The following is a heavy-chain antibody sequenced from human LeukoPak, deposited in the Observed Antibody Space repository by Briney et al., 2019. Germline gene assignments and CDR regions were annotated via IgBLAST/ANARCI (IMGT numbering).Heavy chain of an antibody. CDR2: ISSSSYI. D-gene: IGHD3-10*01. J-gene: IGHJ4*02. Sequence: GGSLRLSCAASGFTFSSYSMNWVRQAPGKGLEWVSSISSSSYIYYADSVKGRFTISRDNAKNSLYLQMNSLRAEDTAVYYCARDHMVRGVIISWYFDYWGQGTLVTVSS. V-gene: IGHV3-21*01. CDR3: ARDHMVRGVIISWYFDY. CDR1: GFTFSSYS.